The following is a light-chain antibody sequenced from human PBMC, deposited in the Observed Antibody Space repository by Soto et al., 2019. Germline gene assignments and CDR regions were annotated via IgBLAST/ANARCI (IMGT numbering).Light chain of an antibody. CDR3: QQLNSYPIT. Sequence: DIQMTQSPSSVSASVGDRVTITCRASQGIRSYLTWYQQKPGKAPKVLIYAASTLQTGVLSRFSGSGSGTDFTLTISSLQPEDFATYYCQQLNSYPITFGQGTRLEIK. J-gene: IGKJ5*01. CDR1: QGIRSY. V-gene: IGKV1-9*01. CDR2: AAS.